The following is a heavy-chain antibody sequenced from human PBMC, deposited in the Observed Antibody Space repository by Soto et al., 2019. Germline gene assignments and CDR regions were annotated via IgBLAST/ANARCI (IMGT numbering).Heavy chain of an antibody. CDR2: ISRDSNYI. Sequence: GGSLRLSCAASGFTFSTYSINWVRQAPGKGLAWVSSISRDSNYIYYADSVKGRFTISRDNAKNSLYLQMNSLRAEDMAVYYCARDVCSGGACYAFDIRGQGTLVTVSS. CDR1: GFTFSTYS. V-gene: IGHV3-21*01. J-gene: IGHJ4*02. CDR3: ARDVCSGGACYAFDI. D-gene: IGHD2-15*01.